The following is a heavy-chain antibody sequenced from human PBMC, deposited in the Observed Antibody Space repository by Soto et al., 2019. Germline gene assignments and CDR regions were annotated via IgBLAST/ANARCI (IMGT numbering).Heavy chain of an antibody. CDR3: ARRSRTIP. CDR1: GGSFSGYY. CDR2: INHSGST. J-gene: IGHJ5*02. D-gene: IGHD2-2*01. Sequence: QVQLQQWGAGLLKPSETLSLTCAVYGGSFSGYYWSWIRQPPGKGLEWIGEINHSGSTNYNPSLKSRVTISVDTSKNQFSLKLSSVTAADTAVYYCARRSRTIPWGQGTLVTVSS. V-gene: IGHV4-34*01.